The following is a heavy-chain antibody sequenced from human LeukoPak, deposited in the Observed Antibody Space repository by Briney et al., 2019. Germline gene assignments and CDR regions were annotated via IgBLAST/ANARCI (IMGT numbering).Heavy chain of an antibody. CDR1: GFTFSSYA. V-gene: IGHV3-30*02. D-gene: IGHD3-22*01. Sequence: GGSLRLSCAASGFTFSSYAMHWVRQAPGKGLEWVSFLRYDGRKTFYADSVKGRFTISRDNSKTALYLQMNRLRLEDTAVYYCAKDMRGDYYDASGPFDPWGQGTLVTVAS. CDR3: AKDMRGDYYDASGPFDP. J-gene: IGHJ5*02. CDR2: LRYDGRKT.